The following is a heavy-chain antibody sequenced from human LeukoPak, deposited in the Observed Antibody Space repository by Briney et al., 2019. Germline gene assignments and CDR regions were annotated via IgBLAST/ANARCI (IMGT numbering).Heavy chain of an antibody. J-gene: IGHJ4*02. CDR2: IYTTGTT. V-gene: IGHV4-4*07. CDR3: AKVAKYYYGSETYFFFDH. D-gene: IGHD3-10*01. CDR1: DTSINTYY. Sequence: SETLSLTCTVSDTSINTYYWSWIRQPAGKGLEWIGHIYTTGTTNYNPSLKSRVAMSIDTSKNQFSLNLRSVTAADTAVYYCAKVAKYYYGSETYFFFDHWGQGTLVTVSS.